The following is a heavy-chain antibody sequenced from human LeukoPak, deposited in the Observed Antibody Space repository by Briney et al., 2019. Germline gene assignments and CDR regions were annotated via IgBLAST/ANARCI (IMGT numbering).Heavy chain of an antibody. CDR2: IYYSGST. V-gene: IGHV4-59*01. CDR1: GGSICSYY. J-gene: IGHJ4*02. D-gene: IGHD6-13*01. Sequence: SETLSLTCTVSGGSICSYYWSWIRQPPGKGLEGIGFIYYSGSTNYNPSLKSRVTISVDTSKNQFSLKLSSVTAADTAVYYCASNGDSSRWTTFDSWGQGTLVTVSS. CDR3: ASNGDSSRWTTFDS.